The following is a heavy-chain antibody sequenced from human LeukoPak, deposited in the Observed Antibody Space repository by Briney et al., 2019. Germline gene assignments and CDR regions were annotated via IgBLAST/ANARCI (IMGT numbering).Heavy chain of an antibody. CDR3: ARAAYCSDSSCYSWD. V-gene: IGHV7-4-1*02. Sequence: ASVKVSRKASGYTFTGYYMHWVRQAPGQGLEWLGWLNTNTGNPTYAQGFTGRFVLSLDTSVNTAYLEISSLKPEDTAVYYCARAAYCSDSSCYSWDWGQGTLVTVSS. CDR1: GYTFTGYY. D-gene: IGHD2-15*01. CDR2: LNTNTGNP. J-gene: IGHJ4*02.